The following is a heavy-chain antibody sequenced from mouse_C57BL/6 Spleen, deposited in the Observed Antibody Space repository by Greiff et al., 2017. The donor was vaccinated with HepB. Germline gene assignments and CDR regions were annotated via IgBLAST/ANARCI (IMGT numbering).Heavy chain of an antibody. D-gene: IGHD3-3*01. J-gene: IGHJ4*01. CDR2: IDPENGDT. CDR3: TTGCPYAMDY. V-gene: IGHV14-4*01. CDR1: GFNIKDDY. Sequence: VQLKQSGAELVRPGASVKLSCTASGFNIKDDYMHWVKQRPEQGLEWIGWIDPENGDTEYASKFQGKATITADTSSNTAYLQLSSLTSEDTAVYYCTTGCPYAMDYWGQGTSVTVSS.